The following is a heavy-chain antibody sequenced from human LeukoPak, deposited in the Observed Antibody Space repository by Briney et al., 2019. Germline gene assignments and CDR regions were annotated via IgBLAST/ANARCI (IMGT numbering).Heavy chain of an antibody. Sequence: PGGSLRLSCAASGFTVSSNYMSWVRQAPGKGLEWVSVIYSGGSTYYAGSVRGRFTISRDNAKNSLYLQMNSLRAEDTAVYYCAREGAYYLDSWGQGTLVAVSS. J-gene: IGHJ4*02. CDR1: GFTVSSNY. D-gene: IGHD4/OR15-4a*01. CDR3: AREGAYYLDS. CDR2: IYSGGST. V-gene: IGHV3-66*01.